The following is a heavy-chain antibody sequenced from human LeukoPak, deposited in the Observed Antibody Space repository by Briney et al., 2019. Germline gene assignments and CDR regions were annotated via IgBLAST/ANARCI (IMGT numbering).Heavy chain of an antibody. CDR3: ARDNEFDYYYGMYV. D-gene: IGHD1-1*01. Sequence: GGSLRLSCAASGFTFSSYGMHWVRQAPGKGLEWVAVIWYDGSNKYYADSVKGRFTISRDNSTNTLYLQMNSLRAEDTAVYYCARDNEFDYYYGMYVWGHGTTVTVSS. J-gene: IGHJ6*02. CDR1: GFTFSSYG. V-gene: IGHV3-33*01. CDR2: IWYDGSNK.